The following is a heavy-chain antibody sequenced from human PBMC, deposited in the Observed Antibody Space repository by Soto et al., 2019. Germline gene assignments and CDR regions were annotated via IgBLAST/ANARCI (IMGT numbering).Heavy chain of an antibody. D-gene: IGHD3-22*01. J-gene: IGHJ4*02. V-gene: IGHV3-33*01. CDR3: ARDRPHYDSSGYYFDY. CDR1: GFTFSSYG. Sequence: VGSLRLSCAASGFTFSSYGMHWVRQAPGKGLEWVAVIWYDGSNKYYADSVKGRFTISRDNSKNTLYLQMNSLRAEDTAVYYCARDRPHYDSSGYYFDYWGQGTLVTVSS. CDR2: IWYDGSNK.